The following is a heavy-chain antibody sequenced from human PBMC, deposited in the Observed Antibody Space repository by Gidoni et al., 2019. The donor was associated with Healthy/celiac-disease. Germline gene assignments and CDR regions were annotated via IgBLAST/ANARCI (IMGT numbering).Heavy chain of an antibody. CDR1: GYTFTGYY. Sequence: VQQVQSGAEVKKPGAAVKVSCKASGYTFTGYYMHWVRQAPGQGLEWMGWINPNSGGTNYAQKYQGRDTMTRDTSISTAYMELSRMRSDDTAVYYCARDFGLDAFHQPILIPDYWGQGTLVTVSS. J-gene: IGHJ4*02. CDR3: ARDFGLDAFHQPILIPDY. V-gene: IGHV1-2*02. D-gene: IGHD3-16*01. CDR2: INPNSGGT.